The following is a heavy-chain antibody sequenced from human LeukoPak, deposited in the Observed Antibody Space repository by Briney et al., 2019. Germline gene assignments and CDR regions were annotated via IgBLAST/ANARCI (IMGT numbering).Heavy chain of an antibody. J-gene: IGHJ4*02. CDR1: GFTVSSNY. CDR2: IYSGGST. D-gene: IGHD3-22*01. Sequence: GGSLRLSCAASGFTVSSNYMSWVRQAPGKGLEWVSVIYSGGSTYYADSVKGRFTISRDNSKNTLYLQMNSLRAEDTAVYYCATSSGYYYGENYFDYWGQGTLVTVSS. V-gene: IGHV3-66*01. CDR3: ATSSGYYYGENYFDY.